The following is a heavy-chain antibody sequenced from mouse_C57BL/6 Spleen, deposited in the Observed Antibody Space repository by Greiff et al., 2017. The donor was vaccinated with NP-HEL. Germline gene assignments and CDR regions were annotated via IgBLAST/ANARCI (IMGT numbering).Heavy chain of an antibody. CDR1: GYTFTNYW. CDR3: ARSKGYYAMDY. Sequence: QVQLQQSGAELVRPGTSVKMSCKASGYTFTNYWIGWAKQRPGHGLEWIGDIYPGGGYTNYNEKFKGKATLTADKSSSTAYMQFSSLTSEDSAIYYCARSKGYYAMDYWGQGTSVTVSS. CDR2: IYPGGGYT. J-gene: IGHJ4*01. V-gene: IGHV1-63*01.